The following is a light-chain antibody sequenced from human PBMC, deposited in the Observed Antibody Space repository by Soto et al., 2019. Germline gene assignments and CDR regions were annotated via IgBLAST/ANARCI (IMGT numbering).Light chain of an antibody. J-gene: IGLJ1*01. Sequence: QSVLTQPASVSGSPGQSITISCTGTSSDVGGYNYVSWYQQHPGKAPKLMIYEVSNRPSGVSNRFSGSKSGNTASLTISGLQAEDEADYYCSSYTSSSTLNVVGTGTKLTVL. CDR2: EVS. CDR1: SSDVGGYNY. CDR3: SSYTSSSTLNV. V-gene: IGLV2-14*01.